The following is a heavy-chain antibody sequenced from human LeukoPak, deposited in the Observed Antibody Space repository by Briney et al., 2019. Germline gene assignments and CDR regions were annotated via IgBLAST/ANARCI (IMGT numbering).Heavy chain of an antibody. CDR3: TTAPASHDY. Sequence: GGSPRLSCATSGFTFRNAWMSWVRQAPGKGLEWVGRIKSKHDGGTTDFAAPVKGRFSISRDDSENTLFLQMNSLITDDTAVYYCTTAPASHDYWGQGTLVTVSS. V-gene: IGHV3-15*01. CDR1: GFTFRNAW. J-gene: IGHJ4*02. CDR2: IKSKHDGGTT.